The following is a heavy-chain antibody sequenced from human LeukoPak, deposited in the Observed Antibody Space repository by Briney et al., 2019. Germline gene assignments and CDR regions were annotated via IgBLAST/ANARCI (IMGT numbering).Heavy chain of an antibody. V-gene: IGHV3-30*18. CDR2: ISDDESNK. J-gene: IGHJ4*02. D-gene: IGHD3-10*01. CDR3: AKDRGSGSYPSPLFDY. Sequence: SCKASGYTFTTYNMHWVRQAPGKGLEWVAAISDDESNKYYAESVKGRFTISRDNYKNTLYLQMNSLRAEDTAVYYCAKDRGSGSYPSPLFDYWGRGILVTVSS. CDR1: GYTFTTYN.